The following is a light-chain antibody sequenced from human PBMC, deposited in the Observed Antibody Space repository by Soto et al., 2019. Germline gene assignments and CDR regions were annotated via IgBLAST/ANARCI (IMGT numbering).Light chain of an antibody. Sequence: DIHMTQSPSTLSASVGDRVTITCRASQSISSWLAWYQQKPGRAPMLLIYNASSLESGVPSRFSGSGSGTEFTLTISSLQPDDFATYYCQQYSSYPWTFGQGTKVEI. CDR1: QSISSW. CDR3: QQYSSYPWT. CDR2: NAS. J-gene: IGKJ1*01. V-gene: IGKV1-5*03.